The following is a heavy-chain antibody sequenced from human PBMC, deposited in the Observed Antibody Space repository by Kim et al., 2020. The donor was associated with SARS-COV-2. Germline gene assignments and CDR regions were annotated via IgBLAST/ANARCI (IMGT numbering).Heavy chain of an antibody. V-gene: IGHV3-15*01. CDR1: GFTFSNAW. D-gene: IGHD3-10*01. CDR2: IKNKIDGGTI. J-gene: IGHJ6*02. Sequence: GGSLRLSCAASGFTFSNAWMSWVRQAPGKGLEWVDRIKNKIDGGTIDYAAPVRGRFTISRDDSKATVYLQMNNLKTEDTGVYYCATVYGRYYYAKDVWGHGTTVTVSS. CDR3: ATVYGRYYYAKDV.